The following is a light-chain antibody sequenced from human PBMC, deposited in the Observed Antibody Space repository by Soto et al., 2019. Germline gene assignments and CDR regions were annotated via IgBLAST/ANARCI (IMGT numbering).Light chain of an antibody. J-gene: IGLJ2*01. CDR2: EVS. V-gene: IGLV2-14*01. CDR3: SSYRNTNTLV. Sequence: QSALTQPDSVSGSLGPSITISCTGTSGDIGIHNFVSRYQRHPGQAHKDMIYEVSGRPSGVSDRFSGYKSVNTASLTISGLQAYDEADYYFSSYRNTNTLVFGGGTKLTVL. CDR1: SGDIGIHNF.